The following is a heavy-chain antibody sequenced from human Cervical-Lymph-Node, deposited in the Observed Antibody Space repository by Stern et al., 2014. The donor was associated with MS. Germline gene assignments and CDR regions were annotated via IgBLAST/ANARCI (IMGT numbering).Heavy chain of an antibody. D-gene: IGHD2-21*01. CDR3: TSRGAGEFGVSPTGS. CDR1: GDDFRRYA. Sequence: VQLEESGSEWKKPGASVKVSCKASGDDFRRYAMNWVRQAPGQGLEWMGWINSATGDPLYALGFAGRFVFSLDTSVRTAYLQIVSLRSEDAAIYYCTSRGAGEFGVSPTGSWGQGTLVTVSS. J-gene: IGHJ5*02. CDR2: INSATGDP. V-gene: IGHV7-4-1*01.